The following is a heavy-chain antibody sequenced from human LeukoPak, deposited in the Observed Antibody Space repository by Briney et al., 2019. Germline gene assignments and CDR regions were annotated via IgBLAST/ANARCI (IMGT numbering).Heavy chain of an antibody. Sequence: GGSLTLSCAASGFTFSSYEMNWVRQAPGKGLEWVSHISSSGSTIYYADSVKGRFTISRDNAKNSLYLQMNSLRAEDTAVYYCARGPVTRFDYWGEGTLVTVSS. CDR1: GFTFSSYE. CDR3: ARGPVTRFDY. CDR2: ISSSGSTI. D-gene: IGHD1-1*01. J-gene: IGHJ4*02. V-gene: IGHV3-48*03.